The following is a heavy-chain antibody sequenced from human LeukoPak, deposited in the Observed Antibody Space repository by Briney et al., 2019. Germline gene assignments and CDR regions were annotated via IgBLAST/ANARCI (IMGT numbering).Heavy chain of an antibody. D-gene: IGHD1-7*01. J-gene: IGHJ4*02. Sequence: GASVKVSCKASGYTFTSYYIHWVRQAPGQGLEWMGIINPSGGSTSYAQKFQGRVTMTRGTSTSTVYMELSSLRSEDTAIYYCARTITGNTEFDSWGQGTLVTVSS. CDR2: INPSGGST. CDR3: ARTITGNTEFDS. CDR1: GYTFTSYY. V-gene: IGHV1-46*01.